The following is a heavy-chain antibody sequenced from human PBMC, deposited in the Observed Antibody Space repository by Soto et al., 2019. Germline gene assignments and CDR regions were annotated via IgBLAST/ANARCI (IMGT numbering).Heavy chain of an antibody. Sequence: PSETLSLTSTVSGGSISSSSYYWGWIRQPPGKGLGWIGSIYYSGSTYYNPSLKSRVTISVDTSKNQFSLKLSSVTAADTAVYCCARLVVVVAVRGVGWFDPWGRGTLVAVAS. J-gene: IGHJ5*02. D-gene: IGHD2-15*01. V-gene: IGHV4-39*01. CDR3: ARLVVVVAVRGVGWFDP. CDR1: GGSISSSSYY. CDR2: IYYSGST.